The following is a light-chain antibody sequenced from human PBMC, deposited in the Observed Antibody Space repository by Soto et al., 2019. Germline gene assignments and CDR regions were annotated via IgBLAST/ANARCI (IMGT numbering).Light chain of an antibody. CDR3: QQYGSSSWT. CDR1: QSVSSSY. CDR2: GAS. J-gene: IGKJ1*01. V-gene: IGKV3-20*01. Sequence: EIVLTQSPGTLSLSPGERATLSCRASQSVSSSYLVWYQQKPGQAPRLLIYGASSRATGIPDRFSGSGSGTDFTLTISGLEPEDFAVYYCQQYGSSSWTCGQGTKVDIK.